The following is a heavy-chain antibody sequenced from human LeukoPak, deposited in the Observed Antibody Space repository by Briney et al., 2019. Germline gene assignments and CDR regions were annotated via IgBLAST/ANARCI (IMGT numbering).Heavy chain of an antibody. D-gene: IGHD1-26*01. Sequence: QPGGSLRLSCAASGFTVSSNYMSWVRQAPGKGLEWVSSISSSSSYIYYADSVKGRFTISRDNAKNSLYLQMNSLRAEDTAVYYCARDLGGWELPRGRAFDIWGQGTMVTVSS. CDR2: ISSSSSYI. CDR3: ARDLGGWELPRGRAFDI. V-gene: IGHV3-21*01. J-gene: IGHJ3*02. CDR1: GFTVSSNY.